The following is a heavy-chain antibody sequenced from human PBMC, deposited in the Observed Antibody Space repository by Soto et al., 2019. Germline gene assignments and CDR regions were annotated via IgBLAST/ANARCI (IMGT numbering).Heavy chain of an antibody. V-gene: IGHV3-23*01. CDR2: ISASGEST. CDR1: GFTFSTYA. Sequence: GGSLRLSCTASGFTFSTYAMSWVRQAPGKGLEWVSAISASGESTYSADSVKGRFTISRDNSMNALYLQMSSLRIEDTAVYYCAHPRGYGVFDAYDIWGQGTMVTVSS. CDR3: AHPRGYGVFDAYDI. D-gene: IGHD4-17*01. J-gene: IGHJ3*02.